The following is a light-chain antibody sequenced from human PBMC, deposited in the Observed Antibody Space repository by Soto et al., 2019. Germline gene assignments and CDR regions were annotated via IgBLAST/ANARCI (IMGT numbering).Light chain of an antibody. V-gene: IGKV4-1*01. J-gene: IGKJ3*01. Sequence: DIVMTQSPDSLAVSLGERATINCKSSPSILSSSNNKNYLAWYQQKPGQPPRLLIYWASTRESRVPDRFSGSGSGTDFTLPISSLQAEDVAVYYCQQYYSPPFTFGPGTKVDIK. CDR2: WAS. CDR1: PSILSSSNNKNY. CDR3: QQYYSPPFT.